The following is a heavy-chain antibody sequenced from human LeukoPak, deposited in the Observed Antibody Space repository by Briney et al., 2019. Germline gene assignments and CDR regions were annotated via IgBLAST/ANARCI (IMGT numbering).Heavy chain of an antibody. D-gene: IGHD1-26*01. J-gene: IGHJ2*01. Sequence: PGGSLRLSCAASGFTFSSYAMSWVRQAPGKGLEWVSAISGSGGSTYYADSVKGRFTISRDNSKNTLYLQMNSLRAEDTAVYYCAKDLYSGSYYAWYFDLWGRGTLVTASS. CDR3: AKDLYSGSYYAWYFDL. CDR1: GFTFSSYA. V-gene: IGHV3-23*01. CDR2: ISGSGGST.